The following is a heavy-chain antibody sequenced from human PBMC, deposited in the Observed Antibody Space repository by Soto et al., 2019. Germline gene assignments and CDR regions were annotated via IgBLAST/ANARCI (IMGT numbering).Heavy chain of an antibody. CDR2: VYRTGST. D-gene: IGHD6-13*01. CDR3: ARARATIAAAAIFDC. Sequence: QVQLQESSAGLVKPSGTLSLTCAVSGDSISTSNWWSWVRQPPGKGLEWIGEVYRTGSTNYNPSLESRVTVSIDKSKNQFSLKLTSVTAADTAVYYCARARATIAAAAIFDCWGQGTLVTVSS. CDR1: GDSISTSNW. J-gene: IGHJ4*02. V-gene: IGHV4-4*02.